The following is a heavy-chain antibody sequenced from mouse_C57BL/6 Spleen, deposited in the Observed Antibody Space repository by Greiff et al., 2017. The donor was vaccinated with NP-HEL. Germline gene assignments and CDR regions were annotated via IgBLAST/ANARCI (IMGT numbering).Heavy chain of an antibody. J-gene: IGHJ3*01. CDR2: ISDGGSYT. CDR1: GFTFSSYA. D-gene: IGHD2-2*01. V-gene: IGHV5-4*01. CDR3: ARDYYGYDGY. Sequence: EVQVVESGGGLVKPGGSLKLSCAASGFTFSSYAMSWVRQTPEKRLEWVATISDGGSYTYYPDNVKGRFTISRDNAKNNLYLQMSHLKSEDTAMYYCARDYYGYDGYWGQGTLVTVSA.